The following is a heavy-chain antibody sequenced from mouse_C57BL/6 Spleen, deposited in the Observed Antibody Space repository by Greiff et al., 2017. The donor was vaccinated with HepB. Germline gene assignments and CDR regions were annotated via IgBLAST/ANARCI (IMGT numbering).Heavy chain of an antibody. V-gene: IGHV1-55*01. Sequence: VQLQQPGAELVKPGASVKMSCKASGYTFTSYWITWVKQRPGQGLEWIGDIYPGSGSTNYNEKFKSKATLTVDTSSSTAYMQLSSLTSEDSAVYYCARSTDGYDDGGHAMDYWGQGTSVTVSS. CDR2: IYPGSGST. CDR3: ARSTDGYDDGGHAMDY. J-gene: IGHJ4*01. CDR1: GYTFTSYW. D-gene: IGHD2-2*01.